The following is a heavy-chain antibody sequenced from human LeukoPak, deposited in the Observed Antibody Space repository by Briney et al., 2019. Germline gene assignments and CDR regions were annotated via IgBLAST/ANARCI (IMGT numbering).Heavy chain of an antibody. CDR1: GGSISSSRYY. J-gene: IGHJ4*02. CDR3: ARLRDYVWGSYRFVFDY. CDR2: IYYSGST. V-gene: IGHV4-39*01. D-gene: IGHD3-16*02. Sequence: SETLSLTCTVSGGSISSSRYYWGWIRQPPGKGLEWIGSIYYSGSTYYNPSLKSRVTISVDTSKNQFSLKLSSVTAADTAVYYCARLRDYVWGSYRFVFDYWGQGTLVTVSS.